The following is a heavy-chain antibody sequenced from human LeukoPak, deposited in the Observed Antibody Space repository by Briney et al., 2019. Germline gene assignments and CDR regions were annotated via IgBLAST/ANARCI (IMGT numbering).Heavy chain of an antibody. J-gene: IGHJ4*02. V-gene: IGHV1-46*01. Sequence: GASVKVSCKASGYTFTSYYMHWVRQAPGQGLEWMGIINPSGGSTSYAQKFQGRVTMTRDMSTSTVYMELRSLRSDDTAVYYCARRGDYGDRFMGFDYWGQGTLVTVSS. CDR1: GYTFTSYY. CDR2: INPSGGST. CDR3: ARRGDYGDRFMGFDY. D-gene: IGHD4-17*01.